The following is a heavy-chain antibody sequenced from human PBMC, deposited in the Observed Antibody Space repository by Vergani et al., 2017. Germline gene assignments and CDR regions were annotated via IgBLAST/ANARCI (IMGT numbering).Heavy chain of an antibody. J-gene: IGHJ3*02. CDR3: ARDNGSWYPGAFDI. V-gene: IGHV3-33*08. CDR2: IWYDGSNK. Sequence: VQLLESGGGLVQPGGSLRLSCAASGFTFSSYAMSWVRQAPGKGLEWVAVIWYDGSNKYYADSVKGRFTISRDNSKNTLYLQMNSLRAEDTAVYYCARDNGSWYPGAFDIWGQGTMVTVSS. D-gene: IGHD6-13*01. CDR1: GFTFSSYA.